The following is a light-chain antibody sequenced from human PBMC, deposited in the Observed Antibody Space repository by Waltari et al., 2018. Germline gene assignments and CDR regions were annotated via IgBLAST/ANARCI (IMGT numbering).Light chain of an antibody. CDR1: SSDVVGYNY. CDR3: SSYAGSNNYVV. Sequence: QSALTQPPSASGSPGQSVTISCTGTSSDVVGYNYVSWYQQHPGNAPNLMIYEVSKRPSGVPARFSGSKSGNTASLTVSGLQAEDEADYYCSSYAGSNNYVVFGGGTKLTVL. CDR2: EVS. V-gene: IGLV2-8*01. J-gene: IGLJ2*01.